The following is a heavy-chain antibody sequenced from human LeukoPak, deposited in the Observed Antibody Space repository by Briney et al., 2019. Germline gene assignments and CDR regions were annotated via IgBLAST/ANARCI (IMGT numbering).Heavy chain of an antibody. CDR1: GFTFSSYA. Sequence: GGSLRLSCAASGFTFSSYAMSWVRQAPGKGLEWVSAISGSGGSTYHADSVKGRFTISRENSKNTLYLQMNSLRAEDTAVYYCAKVSRFVAVASYFDYWGQGTLVTVSS. J-gene: IGHJ4*02. V-gene: IGHV3-23*01. D-gene: IGHD6-19*01. CDR3: AKVSRFVAVASYFDY. CDR2: ISGSGGST.